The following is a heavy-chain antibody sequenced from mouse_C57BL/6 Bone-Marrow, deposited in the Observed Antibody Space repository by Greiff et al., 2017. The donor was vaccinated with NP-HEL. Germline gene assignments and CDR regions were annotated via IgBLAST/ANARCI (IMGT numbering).Heavy chain of an antibody. Sequence: QVQLQQSGPGLVQPSQSLSITCTVSGFSLTSYGVHWVRQSPGKGLEWLGVIWRGGSTDYNAAFMSRLSITKDNSKSQVFFKMNSLQADDTAIYYCAKKGGSSPFYWYFDVWGTGTTVTVSS. CDR3: AKKGGSSPFYWYFDV. D-gene: IGHD1-1*01. CDR2: IWRGGST. J-gene: IGHJ1*03. V-gene: IGHV2-5*01. CDR1: GFSLTSYG.